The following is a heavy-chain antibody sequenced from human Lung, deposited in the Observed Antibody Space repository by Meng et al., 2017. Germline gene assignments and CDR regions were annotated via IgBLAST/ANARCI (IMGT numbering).Heavy chain of an antibody. CDR2: INPSDGYT. D-gene: IGHD4-17*01. V-gene: IGHV1-46*01. Sequence: QVQLVQSGAEVKNPGASVKVSCKASGYTFTRHLMHWVRQAPGQGLEWMGIINPSDGYTMYEQKFQDRITITGDTSTGTVYMELSGLRSEDTAVYYCTRDHSTADVTVWWFDPWGQGTLVTVSS. J-gene: IGHJ5*02. CDR3: TRDHSTADVTVWWFDP. CDR1: GYTFTRHL.